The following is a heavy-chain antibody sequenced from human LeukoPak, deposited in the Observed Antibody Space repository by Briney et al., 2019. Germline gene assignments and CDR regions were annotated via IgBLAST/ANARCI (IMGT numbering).Heavy chain of an antibody. V-gene: IGHV4-39*01. Sequence: PSETLSLTCTVSGGSISSSSYYWGWIRQPPGKGLEWIGSIYYSGSTYYNPSLKSRVTISVDTSKNQFSLKLSSVTAADTAVYYCASSSITMVRGVIYTYDYWGQGTLVTVSS. CDR1: GGSISSSSYY. CDR2: IYYSGST. D-gene: IGHD3-10*01. CDR3: ASSSITMVRGVIYTYDY. J-gene: IGHJ4*02.